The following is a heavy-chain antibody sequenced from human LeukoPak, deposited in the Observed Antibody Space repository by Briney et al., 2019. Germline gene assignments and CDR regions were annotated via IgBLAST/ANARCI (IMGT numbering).Heavy chain of an antibody. CDR1: GYSFTSYW. J-gene: IGHJ4*02. D-gene: IGHD1-26*01. CDR2: VYPDDSDT. CDR3: ARRYSGSHRFDY. Sequence: RGESLKISCEGSGYSFTSYWIGWVRQMPGKGLEWMGIVYPDDSDTRYSPSFQGQVTISADKSISTAYLQWSSLKTSDTAMYYCARRYSGSHRFDYWGQGTLVTVSS. V-gene: IGHV5-51*01.